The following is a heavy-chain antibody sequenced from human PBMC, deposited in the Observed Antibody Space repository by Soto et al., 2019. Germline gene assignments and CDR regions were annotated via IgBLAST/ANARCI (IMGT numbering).Heavy chain of an antibody. J-gene: IGHJ4*02. Sequence: QVQLVQSGAEIKKPGSSVKVSCKASGGSFSRYVISWVRQAPGQGLEFMGEIIPFFGTANYAQKFQGRVTITADKSTGTAYMELSSLRSADTAVYYCTGGHDSTGYYPYYSFDYWGQGTLVTVSS. CDR1: GGSFSRYV. CDR2: IIPFFGTA. V-gene: IGHV1-69*06. D-gene: IGHD3-22*01. CDR3: TGGHDSTGYYPYYSFDY.